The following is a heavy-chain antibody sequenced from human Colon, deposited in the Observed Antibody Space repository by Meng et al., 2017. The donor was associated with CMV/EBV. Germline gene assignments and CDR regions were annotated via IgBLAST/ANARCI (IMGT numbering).Heavy chain of an antibody. V-gene: IGHV1-2*02. Sequence: SGYRFSGPYIHWVRQAPGQGLELVGWVSPNSGGANYAQSFQGRVTMTRDAASNTAYMELSSLRFDDTAIYFCARDSTAALHYLDYWGQGTLVTVSS. CDR3: ARDSTAALHYLDY. J-gene: IGHJ4*02. CDR2: VSPNSGGA. CDR1: GYRFSGPY. D-gene: IGHD6-6*01.